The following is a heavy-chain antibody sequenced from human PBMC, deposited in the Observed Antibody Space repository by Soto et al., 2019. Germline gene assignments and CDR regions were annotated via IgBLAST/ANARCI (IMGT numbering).Heavy chain of an antibody. J-gene: IGHJ4*02. CDR1: GGSFTSNNW. D-gene: IGHD1-7*01. V-gene: IGHV4-4*02. CDR2: IYRTGST. Sequence: SETLSLTCAGSGGSFTSNNWWTWVRQPPGQGLEWIGEIYRTGSTNYNPSLKSRVTISLDKSENQFSLKVTSLTAADTAVYYCASRDPGTSVDYSGQGTLVALSS. CDR3: ASRDPGTSVDY.